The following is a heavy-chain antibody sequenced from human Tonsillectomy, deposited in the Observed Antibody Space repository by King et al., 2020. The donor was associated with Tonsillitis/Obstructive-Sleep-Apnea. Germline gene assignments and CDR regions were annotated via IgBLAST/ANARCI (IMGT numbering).Heavy chain of an antibody. J-gene: IGHJ5*02. V-gene: IGHV2-5*02. CDR3: AHREYYNATRCHSCFAP. CDR1: GFSLSTSGVG. CDR2: IYWDDDK. Sequence: TLKESGPTLVKPTQTLTLTCTFSGFSLSTSGVGVGWIRQPPGKALEWLALIYWDDDKRYSPSLKSRLTITKDTSKNQVVPTMTNLNPGHTATYYCAHREYYNATRCHSCFAPWGQGTLVTVSS. D-gene: IGHD2-2*02.